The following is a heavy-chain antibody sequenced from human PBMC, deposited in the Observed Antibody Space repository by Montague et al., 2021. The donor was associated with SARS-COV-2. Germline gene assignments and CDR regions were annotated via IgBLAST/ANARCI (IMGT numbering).Heavy chain of an antibody. J-gene: IGHJ3*01. V-gene: IGHV4-39*01. Sequence: SETLSLTCSVSSDSISSRSYCWAWIRQFPGKGLEWIGNICYGGSTYYNPSLRSRVVMSAETSKSQFSLKLYSVTAADTSIYYCARRRDRSTVVSPAVFDLWGQGTMVIVSS. D-gene: IGHD4-23*01. CDR3: ARRRDRSTVVSPAVFDL. CDR2: ICYGGST. CDR1: SDSISSRSYC.